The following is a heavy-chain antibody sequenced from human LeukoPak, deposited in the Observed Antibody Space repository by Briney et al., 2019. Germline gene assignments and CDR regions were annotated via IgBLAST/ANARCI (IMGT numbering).Heavy chain of an antibody. J-gene: IGHJ1*01. CDR2: MSSSGTKI. CDR1: GFTFSSYE. Sequence: GGSLRLSCAASGFTFSSYEMNWVRQAPGKGLEWVSYMSSSGTKIYYADSVKGRFTISRDNAKNSLYLQMNSLRVEDTGVYYCARALDFQHWGQGTLVTVSS. V-gene: IGHV3-48*03. CDR3: ARALDFQH.